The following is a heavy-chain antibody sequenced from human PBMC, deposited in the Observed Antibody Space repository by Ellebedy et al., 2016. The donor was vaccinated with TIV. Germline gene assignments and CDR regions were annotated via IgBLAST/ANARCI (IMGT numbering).Heavy chain of an antibody. V-gene: IGHV1-8*01. CDR1: RYTFTSYD. CDR2: MNPNSGNT. D-gene: IGHD2-15*01. Sequence: ASVKVSXKASRYTFTSYDIKWVRQATGQGLEWMGWMNPNSGNTGYAQKFQGRVTMTRNTSISTAYMELSSLRSEDTAVYYCARGRVVVVAAIYYFDYWGQGTLVTVSS. J-gene: IGHJ4*02. CDR3: ARGRVVVVAAIYYFDY.